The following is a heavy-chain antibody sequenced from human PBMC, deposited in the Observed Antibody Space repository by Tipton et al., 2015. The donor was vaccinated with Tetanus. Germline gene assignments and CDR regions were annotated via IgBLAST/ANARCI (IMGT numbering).Heavy chain of an antibody. CDR2: IDPRDSEA. J-gene: IGHJ2*01. CDR1: GYNFSHYS. D-gene: IGHD7-27*01. V-gene: IGHV5-51*01. CDR3: ARRLGPLTGDYIWYFDL. Sequence: VQLVQSGADVKKPGDSLTISCQASGYNFSHYSIGWVRQMPGKGLEWVGIIDPRDSEARYGPSFRGQVIISADKFTSTTYLQWGSLTASDTAIYYCARRLGPLTGDYIWYFDLWGRGTQVTVSS.